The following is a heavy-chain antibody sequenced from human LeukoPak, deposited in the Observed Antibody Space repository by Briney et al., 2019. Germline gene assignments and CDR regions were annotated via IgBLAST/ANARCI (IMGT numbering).Heavy chain of an antibody. Sequence: GGSLRLSCAAPGFTFSDYYMSWIRQAPGKGLEWVSYISSSGSTIYYADSVKGRFTISRDNAKNSLYLQMNSLRAEDTAVYYCARDRLRIFGVVTYMFDYWGQGTLVTVSS. V-gene: IGHV3-11*01. J-gene: IGHJ4*02. CDR2: ISSSGSTI. CDR3: ARDRLRIFGVVTYMFDY. CDR1: GFTFSDYY. D-gene: IGHD3-3*01.